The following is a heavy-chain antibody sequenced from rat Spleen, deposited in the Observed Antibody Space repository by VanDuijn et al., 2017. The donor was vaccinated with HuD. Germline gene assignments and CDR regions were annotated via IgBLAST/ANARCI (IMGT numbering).Heavy chain of an antibody. CDR2: ISYDGSST. Sequence: EVQLVESGGGLVQPGRSLKLSCAASGFTFSDYNMAWVRQAPKKGLEWVATISYDGSSTYYRDSVKGRFTISRDNAKSTLYLQMDSLRSEDTAIYYCARHGYNSGYYYVMDAWGQGASVTVSS. V-gene: IGHV5-7*01. CDR1: GFTFSDYN. CDR3: ARHGYNSGYYYVMDA. D-gene: IGHD4-3*01. J-gene: IGHJ4*01.